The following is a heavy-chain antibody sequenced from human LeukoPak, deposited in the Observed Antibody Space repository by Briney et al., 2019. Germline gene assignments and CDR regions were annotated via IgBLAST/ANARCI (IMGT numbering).Heavy chain of an antibody. Sequence: PSETLSLTCTVSGGSVSSGSYYWSWIRQPPGKGLEWIGYIYYSGSTNYNPSLKSRVTISVDTSKNQFSLKLSSVTAADTAVYCCAREGGSGWYEYHFDYWGQGTLVTVSS. D-gene: IGHD6-19*01. CDR1: GGSVSSGSYY. CDR3: AREGGSGWYEYHFDY. V-gene: IGHV4-61*01. CDR2: IYYSGST. J-gene: IGHJ4*02.